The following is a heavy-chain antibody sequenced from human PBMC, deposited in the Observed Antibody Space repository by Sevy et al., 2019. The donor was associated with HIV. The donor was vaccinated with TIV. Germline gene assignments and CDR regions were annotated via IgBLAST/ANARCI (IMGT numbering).Heavy chain of an antibody. D-gene: IGHD1-26*01. CDR2: IYYNGHI. J-gene: IGHJ4*02. V-gene: IGHV4-59*08. Sequence: SETLSLTCTVSGGSITSLYWNWIRQPPGKGLEWIANIYYNGHINYNPSLKSRVTLSLDTSKNQFSLRRGSVTAADTAMYYCAGENAWGRGYSWGQGPLVTVSS. CDR3: AGENAWGRGYS. CDR1: GGSITSLY.